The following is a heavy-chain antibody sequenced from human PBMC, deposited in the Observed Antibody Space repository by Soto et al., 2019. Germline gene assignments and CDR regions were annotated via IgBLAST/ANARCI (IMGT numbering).Heavy chain of an antibody. Sequence: QVQLVESGGGVVQPGRSLRLSCAASGFTFSSYAMHWVRQAPGKGLEWVAVISYDGSNKYYADSVKGRFTISRDNSKNTLYLQMNSLRAEDTAVYYWARDKVAGSALLDYWGQGTLVTVSS. V-gene: IGHV3-30-3*01. CDR2: ISYDGSNK. CDR3: ARDKVAGSALLDY. D-gene: IGHD6-19*01. J-gene: IGHJ4*02. CDR1: GFTFSSYA.